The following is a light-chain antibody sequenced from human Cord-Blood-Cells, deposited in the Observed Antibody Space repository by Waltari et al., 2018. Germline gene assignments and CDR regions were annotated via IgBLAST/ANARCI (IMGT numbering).Light chain of an antibody. CDR3: QQANSFPLSFT. Sequence: DIQMTQPPSSASAPVGDRVTITSRASQGISSWLAWYQQKPGKAPKLLIYAASSLQSGVPARFSGSRSGTDFTLTIISLQPEDFAAYYCQQANSFPLSFTFGPGTKVDIK. CDR2: AAS. CDR1: QGISSW. J-gene: IGKJ3*01. V-gene: IGKV1-12*01.